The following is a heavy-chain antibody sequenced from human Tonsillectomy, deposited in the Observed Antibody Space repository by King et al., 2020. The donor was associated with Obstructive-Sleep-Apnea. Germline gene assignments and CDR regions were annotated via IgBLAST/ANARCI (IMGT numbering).Heavy chain of an antibody. J-gene: IGHJ4*01. V-gene: IGHV3-11*06. CDR3: ARDYQDSSGFSLDY. Sequence: VQLVESGGGLVKSGGSLRLSCAASGFTFSDYYMSWIRQAPGKGLEWVSYISSSSSYTNYADSVKGRFTISRDNAKNSLYLQMNSLRAEDTAVYYCARDYQDSSGFSLDYWGHGTLVTVSS. CDR1: GFTFSDYY. D-gene: IGHD6-19*01. CDR2: ISSSSSYT.